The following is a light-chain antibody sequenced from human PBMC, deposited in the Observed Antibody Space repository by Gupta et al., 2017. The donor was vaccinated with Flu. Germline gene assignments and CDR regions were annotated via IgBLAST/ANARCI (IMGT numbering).Light chain of an antibody. J-gene: IGKJ4*01. V-gene: IGKV3D-15*01. CDR3: QQYNNWPLT. CDR1: QSVSSN. Sequence: VVMTQSPATVSVSPGERATLSCRASQSVSSNLAWYQQKPGQAPRLLIYGASTRATGIPARFSGSGSGTEFTLTISSLQSEDFAVYYCQQYNNWPLTFGGGTKVEIK. CDR2: GAS.